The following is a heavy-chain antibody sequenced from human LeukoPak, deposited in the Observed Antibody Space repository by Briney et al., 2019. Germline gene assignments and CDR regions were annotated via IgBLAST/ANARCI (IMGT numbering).Heavy chain of an antibody. CDR2: ISSSSSYI. V-gene: IGHV3-21*01. CDR3: AKDANYYDTSAYYNYYYYYMDV. CDR1: GFTFSSYS. J-gene: IGHJ6*03. D-gene: IGHD3-22*01. Sequence: GGSLRLSCAASGFTFSSYSMNWVRQAPGKGLEWVSSISSSSSYIYYADSVKGRFTISRDNAKNSLYLQMNSLRTEDTAVFYCAKDANYYDTSAYYNYYYYYMDVWGEGTTVTISS.